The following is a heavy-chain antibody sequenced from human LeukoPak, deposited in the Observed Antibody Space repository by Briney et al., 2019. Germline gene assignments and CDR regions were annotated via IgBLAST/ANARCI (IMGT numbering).Heavy chain of an antibody. V-gene: IGHV3-7*05. CDR3: ARARSSGWVIDS. CDR1: GFAFSSYW. D-gene: IGHD6-19*01. CDR2: VDLDGGGK. Sequence: GGSLRLSCVASGFAFSSYWMAWVRQAPGRGLAWVASVDLDGGGKYSVDSVKGRFTISRDNAKNSLYLQMDSLRAEDTAVYYCARARSSGWVIDSWGQGTLVTVSS. J-gene: IGHJ4*02.